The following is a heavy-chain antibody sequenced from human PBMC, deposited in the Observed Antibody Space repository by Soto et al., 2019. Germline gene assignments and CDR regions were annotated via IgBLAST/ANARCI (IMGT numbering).Heavy chain of an antibody. V-gene: IGHV3-48*03. D-gene: IGHD3-16*01. CDR2: IGATSSSGSNF. CDR3: ARGGKVPYYYGMDV. Sequence: EVQLEESGGGLVQPGGSLRLSCAASGFTLSSFALNWVRQAPGKGLEWVSYIGATSSSGSNFYYAASVKGRFTISRDSAKNSLFRQMNSLRDEDTAIYYCARGGKVPYYYGMDVWGQGTTVTVSS. CDR1: GFTLSSFA. J-gene: IGHJ6*02.